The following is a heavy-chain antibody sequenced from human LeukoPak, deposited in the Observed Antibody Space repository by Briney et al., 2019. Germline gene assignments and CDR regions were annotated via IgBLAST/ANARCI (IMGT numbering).Heavy chain of an antibody. CDR3: ARGPIGGVVLETTLGYFDP. Sequence: SQTLSLTCTVSGGSIAGSGWHWSWLRRPPGKGLEWIAYIYHSGGTYSSPPLRNRVTISVDRYKNQFFLNLRSATDADTAMYYCARGPIGGVVLETTLGYFDPWGQGTLVTVSS. J-gene: IGHJ5*02. V-gene: IGHV4-30-2*01. CDR1: GGSIAGSGWH. D-gene: IGHD6-25*01. CDR2: IYHSGGT.